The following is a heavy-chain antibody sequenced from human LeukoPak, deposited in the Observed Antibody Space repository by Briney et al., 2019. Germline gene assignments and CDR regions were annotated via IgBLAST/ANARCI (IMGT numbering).Heavy chain of an antibody. CDR3: ARRGAVAGKTFDY. Sequence: SETLSLTCTVSGGSISSYYWSWIRQPPGKGLEWIGYIYNSGSTNYNPSLKSRVTISVDTSKNQFSLKLSSVTAADTAVYYCARRGAVAGKTFDYWGQGTLVTVSS. J-gene: IGHJ4*02. V-gene: IGHV4-59*01. CDR1: GGSISSYY. D-gene: IGHD6-19*01. CDR2: IYNSGST.